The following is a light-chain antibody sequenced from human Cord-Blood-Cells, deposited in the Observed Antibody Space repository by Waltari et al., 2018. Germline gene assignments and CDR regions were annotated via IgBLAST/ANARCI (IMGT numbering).Light chain of an antibody. CDR3: QQYNSYSLT. Sequence: DIQMTQSPSTLSACVGDRVNITCRASQSNSSLLAWYQQKPGKAPKLLIYKAYSLESGVPSRFSGSGSGTEFTLTISSLQPDDFATYYCQQYNSYSLTFGGGTKVEIK. CDR2: KAY. V-gene: IGKV1-5*03. J-gene: IGKJ4*01. CDR1: QSNSSL.